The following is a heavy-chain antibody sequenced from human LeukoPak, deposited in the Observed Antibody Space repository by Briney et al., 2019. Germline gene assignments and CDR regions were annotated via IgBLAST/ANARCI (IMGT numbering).Heavy chain of an antibody. CDR2: IYYSGST. CDR3: ARGAGNYYFYGMDV. V-gene: IGHV4-59*01. Sequence: SETLSLTCTVSGGSITGYHWSWIRRPPGKGLEWIGHIYYSGSTNYNPSLKSRVTVSVDTSKNQFSLKLSSVTAADTAVYYCARGAGNYYFYGMDVWGQGTTVTVSS. CDR1: GGSITGYH. J-gene: IGHJ6*02.